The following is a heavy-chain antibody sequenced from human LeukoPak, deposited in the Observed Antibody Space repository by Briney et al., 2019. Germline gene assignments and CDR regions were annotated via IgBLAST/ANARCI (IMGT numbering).Heavy chain of an antibody. CDR3: ARDRAGSQSWVEFDL. CDR1: GFTVSSTL. Sequence: PGGSLRLTCIVSGFTVSSTLMDWVRQAPGKGLEWVSVIYDDGGTVYADSVKGRFTISRDTSRNMVYLQMNSLRPEDSAVYYCARDRAGSQSWVEFDLWGQGTLVTVSS. CDR2: IYDDGGT. J-gene: IGHJ5*02. V-gene: IGHV3-53*05. D-gene: IGHD3-10*01.